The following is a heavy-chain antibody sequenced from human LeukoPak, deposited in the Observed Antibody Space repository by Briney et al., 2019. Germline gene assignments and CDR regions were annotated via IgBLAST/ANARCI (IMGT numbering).Heavy chain of an antibody. CDR3: ARHPPYYYGSGSYFFDY. J-gene: IGHJ4*02. CDR1: GGSFSGYY. V-gene: IGHV4-34*01. CDR2: INHSGST. Sequence: SETLSLTCAVYGGSFSGYYWSWIRQPPGKGLEWIGEINHSGSTNYNPSLKSRVTISVDTSKNQFSLKLSSVTAADTAVYYCARHPPYYYGSGSYFFDYWGQGTLVTVSS. D-gene: IGHD3-10*01.